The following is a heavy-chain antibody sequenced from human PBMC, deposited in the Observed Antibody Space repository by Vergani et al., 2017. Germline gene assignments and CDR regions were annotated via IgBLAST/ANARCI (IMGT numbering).Heavy chain of an antibody. CDR1: VGSISSGGYY. CDR2: IYYSGST. Sequence: QVQLQQWGPGLVKPSQTLSLTCTVSVGSISSGGYYWSWIRQHPWKGLEWIGYIYYSGSTYYNPSLKSRVTISVDTSKNQFSLKLSSVTASDTAVYYCARDAGDYYDSSGYSAYYFDYWGQGTLVTVSS. V-gene: IGHV4-31*03. J-gene: IGHJ4*02. CDR3: ARDAGDYYDSSGYSAYYFDY. D-gene: IGHD3-22*01.